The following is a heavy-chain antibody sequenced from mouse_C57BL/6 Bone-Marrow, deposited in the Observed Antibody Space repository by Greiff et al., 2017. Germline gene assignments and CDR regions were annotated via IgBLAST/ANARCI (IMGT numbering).Heavy chain of an antibody. J-gene: IGHJ3*01. CDR1: GFNIKDDY. Sequence: EVQLQQSGAELVRPGASVKLSCTASGFNIKDDYMHWVKQRPEQGLEWIGWIDPENGDTEYASKFQGKATITADTSSNAADLQRSILTSEDTAVYFYTTPISTVEAWFAYWGQGTLVTVSA. V-gene: IGHV14-4*01. D-gene: IGHD1-1*01. CDR2: IDPENGDT. CDR3: TTPISTVEAWFAY.